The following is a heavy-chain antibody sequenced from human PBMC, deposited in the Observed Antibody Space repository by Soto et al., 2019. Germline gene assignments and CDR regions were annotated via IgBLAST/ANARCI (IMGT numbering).Heavy chain of an antibody. CDR2: INAGNGNT. CDR3: ASIAVAGTGWDADL. Sequence: QVQLVQSGAEVKKPGASVKVSCKASGYTFTSYAMHWVRQAPGQRLEWMGWINAGNGNTKYSQKFQGRVTIIRDTSASTAYMELSSLRSEDTAVYYCASIAVAGTGWDADLWGRGTLVTVSS. D-gene: IGHD6-19*01. J-gene: IGHJ2*01. CDR1: GYTFTSYA. V-gene: IGHV1-3*01.